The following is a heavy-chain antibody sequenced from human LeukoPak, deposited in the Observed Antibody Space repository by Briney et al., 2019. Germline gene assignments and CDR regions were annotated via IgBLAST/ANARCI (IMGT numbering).Heavy chain of an antibody. D-gene: IGHD3-3*01. CDR2: MNPNSGNT. CDR3: ARGLTIFGVVSMDGY. J-gene: IGHJ4*02. Sequence: ASVKVSCKASGYTFTSYDMNWVRQAPGQGLEWMGWMNPNSGNTGYAQRFQGRVTITRNTSISTAYMELSSLRSEDTAVYYCARGLTIFGVVSMDGYWGQGTLVTVSS. CDR1: GYTFTSYD. V-gene: IGHV1-8*03.